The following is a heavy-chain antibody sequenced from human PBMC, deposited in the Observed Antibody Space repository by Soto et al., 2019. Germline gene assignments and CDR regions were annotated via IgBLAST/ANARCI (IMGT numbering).Heavy chain of an antibody. D-gene: IGHD6-6*01. CDR2: IIPILGIA. J-gene: IGHJ4*02. CDR3: ARSEYSRASFNY. Sequence: QVQLVQSGADVKKNVSSVKVSCKASVGTFSSYTISWVRQAPGQGLEGMGRIIPILGIANYAQKFQGRVTITADKSTSTAYMDLSSLRSEDTAVYYCARSEYSRASFNYWGQGTLVTVSS. V-gene: IGHV1-69*02. CDR1: VGTFSSYT.